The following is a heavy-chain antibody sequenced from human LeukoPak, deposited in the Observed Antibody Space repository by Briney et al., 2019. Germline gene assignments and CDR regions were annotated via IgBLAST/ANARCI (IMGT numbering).Heavy chain of an antibody. D-gene: IGHD5-12*01. Sequence: GGSLRLSCAASGFTVSSNYMSWVRQAPGKGLEWVSVIYSGGSTYYADSVKGRFTISRDNSKDTLYLQMNSLRAEDTAVYYCARVGYGHEVYYFDYWGQGTLVTVSS. CDR3: ARVGYGHEVYYFDY. CDR1: GFTVSSNY. V-gene: IGHV3-66*01. CDR2: IYSGGST. J-gene: IGHJ4*02.